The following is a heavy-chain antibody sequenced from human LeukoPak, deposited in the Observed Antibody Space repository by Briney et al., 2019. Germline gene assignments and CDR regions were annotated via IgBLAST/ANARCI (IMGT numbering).Heavy chain of an antibody. CDR1: TFSFSSYW. Sequence: GGSLRLSCAAFTFSFSSYWMSWVRQAPGKGLEWVSYVSSSSTTIYYADFVKGRFTISRDNAKNSLYLQMNSLRAEDTAVYYCATSSSYDWGQGTLVTVSS. J-gene: IGHJ4*02. V-gene: IGHV3-48*04. CDR3: ATSSSYD. D-gene: IGHD6-13*01. CDR2: VSSSSTTI.